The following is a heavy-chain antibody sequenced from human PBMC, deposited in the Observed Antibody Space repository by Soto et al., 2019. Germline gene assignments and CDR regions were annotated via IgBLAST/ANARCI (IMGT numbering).Heavy chain of an antibody. D-gene: IGHD6-19*01. CDR2: IKQDGREK. CDR1: GLTFSNYW. Sequence: EVQLEESGGTLVQPGGSLRLSCAASGLTFSNYWMSWVRQAPGKGLEWVANIKQDGREKYYVDSVRGRFTISRDNAKNLLYLQMSSLRAEDMAVYYCTKVVGLAGQDWGQGTLVTVSS. CDR3: TKVVGLAGQD. J-gene: IGHJ4*02. V-gene: IGHV3-7*01.